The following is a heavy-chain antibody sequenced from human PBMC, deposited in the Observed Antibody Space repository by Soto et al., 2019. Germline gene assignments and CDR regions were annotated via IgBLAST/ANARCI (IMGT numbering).Heavy chain of an antibody. D-gene: IGHD6-19*01. J-gene: IGHJ4*02. Sequence: QRLSCVVSEFPFSDYWMTWVRQAPGKGLEWVANIKQDGSEIYYVDSVKGRFTISRDNAKNSLFLQMNSLRAEDTAVYYCARGWASLDYWGQGTLVTVSS. CDR2: IKQDGSEI. V-gene: IGHV3-7*03. CDR3: ARGWASLDY. CDR1: EFPFSDYW.